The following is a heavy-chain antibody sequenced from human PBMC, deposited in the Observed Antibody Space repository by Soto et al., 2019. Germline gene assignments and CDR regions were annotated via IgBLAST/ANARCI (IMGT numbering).Heavy chain of an antibody. CDR3: TRGEYSSGWYGGGYYFYYGMDV. J-gene: IGHJ6*02. V-gene: IGHV4-4*07. CDR2: IYTSGST. Sequence: SETLSLTCTVSGGSISSSYWRWIRQPAGKGLEWIGRIYTSGSTNYNPSLKSRVTMSVDTSTNQFSLKLSSVTAADTAVYYCTRGEYSSGWYGGGYYFYYGMDVWGQGTTVTVSS. D-gene: IGHD6-19*01. CDR1: GGSISSSY.